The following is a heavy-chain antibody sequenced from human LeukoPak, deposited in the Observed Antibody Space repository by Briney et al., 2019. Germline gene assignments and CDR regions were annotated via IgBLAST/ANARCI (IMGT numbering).Heavy chain of an antibody. J-gene: IGHJ4*02. Sequence: SQTLSLTCAISGDSVSSNSAAWNWIRQSPSRGLEWLGRTYYRSKLYNDYAVSVKSRITINQDTSKNQFSLQLNSVTPEDTAVYYCARDLKTDTIFGVVIIYYFDYWGQGTLVTVSS. CDR2: TYYRSKLYN. V-gene: IGHV6-1*01. CDR3: ARDLKTDTIFGVVIIYYFDY. D-gene: IGHD3-3*01. CDR1: GDSVSSNSAA.